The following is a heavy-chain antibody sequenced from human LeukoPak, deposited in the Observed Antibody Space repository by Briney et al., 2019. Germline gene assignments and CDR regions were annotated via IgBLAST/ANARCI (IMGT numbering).Heavy chain of an antibody. CDR1: GFTFSSFG. CDR2: ISDNGGSI. D-gene: IGHD2-21*01. J-gene: IGHJ5*02. V-gene: IGHV3-23*01. Sequence: PGGSLRLSCAASGFTFSSFGMTWVRQAPGKGLEWVSAISDNGGSIFYADSVKGLFTISRDNSKNSLYLQMNSLRADDTAVYYCVKIAPDLPWGQGTLVTVS. CDR3: VKIAPDLP.